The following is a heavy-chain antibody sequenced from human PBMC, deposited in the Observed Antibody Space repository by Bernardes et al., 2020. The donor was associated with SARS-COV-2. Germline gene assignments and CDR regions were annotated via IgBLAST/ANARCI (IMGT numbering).Heavy chain of an antibody. Sequence: GGSLRLSCAASGFTFDDYAMHWFRQAPGKGLEWVSGISWKSGNIGYADSVKGRFIISRDNAKNSLYLQMNSLRAEDTALYYCTKDINRRGSWPYYFDYWGQGTLVTVSS. V-gene: IGHV3-9*01. J-gene: IGHJ4*02. CDR3: TKDINRRGSWPYYFDY. D-gene: IGHD2-15*01. CDR2: ISWKSGNI. CDR1: GFTFDDYA.